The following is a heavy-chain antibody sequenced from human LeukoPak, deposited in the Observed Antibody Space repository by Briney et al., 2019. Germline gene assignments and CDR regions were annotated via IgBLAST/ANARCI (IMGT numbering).Heavy chain of an antibody. CDR3: AIAVAGTYYYYGMDV. CDR1: GYTFTSYD. CDR2: INPNSGGT. J-gene: IGHJ6*02. Sequence: ASVKVSCKASGYTFTSYDINWVRQATGQGLEWMGWINPNSGGTNYAQKFQGRVTMTRDTSISTAYMELSRLRSDDTAVYYCAIAVAGTYYYYGMDVWGQGTTVTVSS. V-gene: IGHV1-2*02. D-gene: IGHD6-19*01.